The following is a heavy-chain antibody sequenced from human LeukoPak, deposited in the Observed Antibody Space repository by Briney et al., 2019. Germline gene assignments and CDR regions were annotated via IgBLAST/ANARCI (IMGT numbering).Heavy chain of an antibody. D-gene: IGHD1-1*01. V-gene: IGHV5-51*01. CDR1: GYTFTSSW. CDR2: IYPGDSDI. Sequence: GESLKISCKGSGYTFTSSWTVWVGQMPGKGLEWMGIIYPGDSDIRYSPSFQGQVTISADKSISTAYLQWSSLKASDTAMYYCARHYIYNYQNWFDPWGQGTLVTVSS. CDR3: ARHYIYNYQNWFDP. J-gene: IGHJ5*02.